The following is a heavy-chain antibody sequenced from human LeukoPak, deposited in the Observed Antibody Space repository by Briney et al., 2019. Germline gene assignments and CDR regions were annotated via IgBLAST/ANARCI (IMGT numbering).Heavy chain of an antibody. D-gene: IGHD1/OR15-1a*01. CDR3: AKGPRALEHSTQRFDY. Sequence: GGSLRLSCAASGFTFDDYGMNWVRQAPGKGLEWVSTITGSASNTYYADSVKGRFTISRDSSKKTLYLQMNNLRADDTAIYYCAKGPRALEHSTQRFDYWGQGTLVTASS. V-gene: IGHV3-23*01. CDR2: ITGSASNT. CDR1: GFTFDDYG. J-gene: IGHJ4*02.